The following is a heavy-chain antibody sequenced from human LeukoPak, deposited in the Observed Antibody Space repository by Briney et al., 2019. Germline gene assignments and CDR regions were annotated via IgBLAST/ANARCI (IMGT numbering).Heavy chain of an antibody. D-gene: IGHD1-26*01. CDR1: GGTFSSYA. CDR2: IIPIFGTA. CDR3: ARGDSGSFNPFDY. J-gene: IGHJ4*02. Sequence: ASVKVSCKASGGTFSSYAISWVRQAPGQGLEWMGGIIPIFGTANYAQKFQGRVTITTDESTSTAYMELSSLRSEDTAVYYCARGDSGSFNPFDYWGQGTLVTVSS. V-gene: IGHV1-69*05.